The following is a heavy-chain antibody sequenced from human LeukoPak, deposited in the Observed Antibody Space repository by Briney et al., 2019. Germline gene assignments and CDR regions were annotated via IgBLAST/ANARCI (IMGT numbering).Heavy chain of an antibody. Sequence: SETLSLTCTVSGYSISSGYYWGWIRQPPGKGLEWIGSIYHSGSTNYNPSLKSRVTISVDTSKNQFSLKLSSVTAADTAVYYCARESSAAGHFDYWGQGTLVTVSS. D-gene: IGHD6-13*01. CDR1: GYSISSGYY. V-gene: IGHV4-38-2*02. CDR2: IYHSGST. CDR3: ARESSAAGHFDY. J-gene: IGHJ4*02.